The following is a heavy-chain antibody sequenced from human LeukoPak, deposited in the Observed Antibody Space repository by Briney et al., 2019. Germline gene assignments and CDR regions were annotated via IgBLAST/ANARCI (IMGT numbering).Heavy chain of an antibody. D-gene: IGHD3-22*01. CDR1: GGSISSSRYY. J-gene: IGHJ3*02. Sequence: PSETLSLTCTVSGGSISSSRYYWGWIRQPPGKGLEWIGSIYYSGSTYYNPSLKSRVTISVDTSKNQFSLKLSSVTAADTAVYYCARQITMIVVVITRPGAFDIWGQGTMVTVSS. CDR2: IYYSGST. CDR3: ARQITMIVVVITRPGAFDI. V-gene: IGHV4-39*01.